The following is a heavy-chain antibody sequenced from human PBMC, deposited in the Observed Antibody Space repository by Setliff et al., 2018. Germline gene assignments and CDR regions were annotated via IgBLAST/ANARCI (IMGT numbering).Heavy chain of an antibody. V-gene: IGHV3-30*07. CDR1: GFTFSSYA. D-gene: IGHD3-3*01. CDR3: ATLSKDLNY. Sequence: PGGSLRLSCAASGFTFSSYAMHWVRQAPGKGPEWVALISYDGRTDYYADSVKGRFDISRDSSKNTVYLQMNSLTAEDTAMYYCATLSKDLNYWGQGTLVTVSS. CDR2: ISYDGRTD. J-gene: IGHJ4*02.